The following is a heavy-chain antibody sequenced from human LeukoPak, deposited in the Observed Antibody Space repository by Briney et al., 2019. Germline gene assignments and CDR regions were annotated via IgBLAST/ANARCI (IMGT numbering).Heavy chain of an antibody. J-gene: IGHJ6*02. CDR3: AGGQVLRHIVVVTANYYYYGMDV. V-gene: IGHV1-69*13. Sequence: VKVSCKASGGTFSSYAISWVRQAPGQGLEWMGGIIPIFGTANYAQKFQGRVTITADESTSTAYMELSSLRSEDTAVYYCAGGQVLRHIVVVTANYYYYGMDVWGQGTTVTVSS. D-gene: IGHD2-21*02. CDR1: GGTFSSYA. CDR2: IIPIFGTA.